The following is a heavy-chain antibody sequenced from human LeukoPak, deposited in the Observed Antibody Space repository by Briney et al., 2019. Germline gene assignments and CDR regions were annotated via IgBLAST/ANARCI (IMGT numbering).Heavy chain of an antibody. V-gene: IGHV3-53*01. CDR1: VFIVSGDL. Sequence: PGGSLILSCAASVFIVSGDLMSWVRQAPGKGLEWVSVIYSDGRTYYADSVRGRFTISRDNSKNTLYLQMNSLRAEDTALYYCTRDPSDLIIVGDYWGQGTLVTVSS. D-gene: IGHD3-9*01. J-gene: IGHJ4*02. CDR3: TRDPSDLIIVGDY. CDR2: IYSDGRT.